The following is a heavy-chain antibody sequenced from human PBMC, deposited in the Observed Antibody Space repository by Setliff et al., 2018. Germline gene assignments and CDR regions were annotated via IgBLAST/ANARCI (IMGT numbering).Heavy chain of an antibody. CDR3: AREALQRAGLYFFDI. Sequence: ASVKVSCKAPGGTFNTYGLSWVRQAPGQGLEWMGGIIPIIGEPNYAQKFQGRVTITADESTSTAYMELRSLKSEDTAVYYCAREALQRAGLYFFDIWGQGMLVTVSS. J-gene: IGHJ4*02. D-gene: IGHD3-10*01. V-gene: IGHV1-69*13. CDR2: IIPIIGEP. CDR1: GGTFNTYG.